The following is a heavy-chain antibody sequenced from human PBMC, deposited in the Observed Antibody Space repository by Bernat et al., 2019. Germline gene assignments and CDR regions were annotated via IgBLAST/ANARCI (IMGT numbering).Heavy chain of an antibody. D-gene: IGHD4-17*01. J-gene: IGHJ4*02. Sequence: EVQLVQSGAEVKKPGESLKISCKGSGYSFASYWIGWVRQMPGKGLQWMGIIYPGDSDTRYSPSFQGQVTISADKSITTAYLQWSSLKASDTAMYYCARGASSGDYGVGFDYWGQRTLVTVSS. CDR2: IYPGDSDT. CDR3: ARGASSGDYGVGFDY. V-gene: IGHV5-51*01. CDR1: GYSFASYW.